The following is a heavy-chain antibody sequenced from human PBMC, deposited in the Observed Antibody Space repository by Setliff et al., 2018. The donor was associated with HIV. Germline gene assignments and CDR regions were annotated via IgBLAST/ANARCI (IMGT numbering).Heavy chain of an antibody. CDR1: GGSVDIYH. V-gene: IGHV4-4*08. CDR2: IYASDTT. CDR3: ARVFPVVTAEDNRFDP. D-gene: IGHD2-21*02. Sequence: SETLSLTCTVSGGSVDIYHLIWIRQPPGKGLECIGYIYASDTTHYNPSLESRVTIYRDASKNQTSLKLRSVTAADTAVYYCARVFPVVTAEDNRFDPWGQGTLVTVSS. J-gene: IGHJ5*02.